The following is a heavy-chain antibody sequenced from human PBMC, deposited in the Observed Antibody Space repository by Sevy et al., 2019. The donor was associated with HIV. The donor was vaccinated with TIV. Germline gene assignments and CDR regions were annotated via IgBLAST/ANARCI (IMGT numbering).Heavy chain of an antibody. V-gene: IGHV3-15*01. CDR2: IKSKAEGGTT. CDR3: TRDDNYYYGMAV. CDR1: GLTFSDTW. Sequence: GGSLRLSCAVSGLTFSDTWMSWVRQAPGKGLEWVGRIKSKAEGGTTDYAEPVRGRFSISRDDSKNTVYLQMNSLKTEDTAVYYCTRDDNYYYGMAVWGQGTTVTVSS. D-gene: IGHD3-9*01. J-gene: IGHJ6*02.